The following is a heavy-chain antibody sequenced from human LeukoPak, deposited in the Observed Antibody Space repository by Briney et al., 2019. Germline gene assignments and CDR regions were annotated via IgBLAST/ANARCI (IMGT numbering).Heavy chain of an antibody. CDR3: TIYSTSYYDNSGTYKAYYYMDV. D-gene: IGHD3-22*01. CDR2: FDPDKGET. Sequence: ASVKVSCKASGYTFTSYYMHWVRQAPGKGLEWMGGFDPDKGETIYAQRLQGRVTMTEDTSTDTAYMELSSLRSEDTAVYFCTIYSTSYYDNSGTYKAYYYMDVWGKGTTVTVSS. J-gene: IGHJ6*03. CDR1: GYTFTSYY. V-gene: IGHV1-24*01.